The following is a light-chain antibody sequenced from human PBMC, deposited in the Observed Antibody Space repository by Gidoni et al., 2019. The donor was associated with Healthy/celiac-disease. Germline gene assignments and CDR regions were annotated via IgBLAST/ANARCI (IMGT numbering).Light chain of an antibody. Sequence: EIVLTHSPATLSLSPGERATLSCRASQSVSSYLAWYQQKPGQAPRLLIDDASNRATGIPARFSGSGSETDFTLTISSLEPEDFAVYYCQQRSNWPLLTFGGGTKVEIK. V-gene: IGKV3-11*01. CDR3: QQRSNWPLLT. J-gene: IGKJ4*01. CDR2: DAS. CDR1: QSVSSY.